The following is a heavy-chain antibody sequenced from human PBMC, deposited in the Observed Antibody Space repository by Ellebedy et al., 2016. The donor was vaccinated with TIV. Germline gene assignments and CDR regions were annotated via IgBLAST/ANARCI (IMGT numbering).Heavy chain of an antibody. J-gene: IGHJ6*02. CDR1: GFTFSSYS. V-gene: IGHV3-48*04. D-gene: IGHD5-18*01. CDR3: AREGDTAMVRGMDV. Sequence: PGGSLRLSCAASGFTFSSYSMNWVRQAPGKGLEWLSYISSSSSTIFYADSVKGRFTISRDNAKNSLYLQMSSLRAEDTAVYYWAREGDTAMVRGMDVWGQGTTVTVSS. CDR2: ISSSSSTI.